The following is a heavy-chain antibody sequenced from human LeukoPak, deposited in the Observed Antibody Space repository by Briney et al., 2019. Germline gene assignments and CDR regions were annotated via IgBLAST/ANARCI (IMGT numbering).Heavy chain of an antibody. CDR2: ISGSGGST. D-gene: IGHD6-13*01. J-gene: IGHJ4*02. Sequence: GGSLRLSCAASGFTFNNYPMSWVRQAPGKGLEWVSAISGSGGSTYYADSVKGRFTISRDNSKNTLYLQMNSLRAEDTAVYYCAKDQSSSWYYWGQGTLVTVSS. CDR3: AKDQSSSWYY. V-gene: IGHV3-23*01. CDR1: GFTFNNYP.